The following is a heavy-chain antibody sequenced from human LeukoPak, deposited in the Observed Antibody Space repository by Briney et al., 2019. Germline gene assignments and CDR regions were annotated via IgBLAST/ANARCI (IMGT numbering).Heavy chain of an antibody. J-gene: IGHJ6*04. CDR1: GYTFTGYY. D-gene: IGHD2-15*01. Sequence: ASVKVSCKSSGYTFTGYYIHWVRQAPGQGLEWMGWINPNSGDTKYAQKFQGRVTVTRDKSISTAYMELRSLRSDDTAVYYCARATPPMDVWGKGTTVTVSS. CDR2: INPNSGDT. CDR3: ARATPPMDV. V-gene: IGHV1-2*02.